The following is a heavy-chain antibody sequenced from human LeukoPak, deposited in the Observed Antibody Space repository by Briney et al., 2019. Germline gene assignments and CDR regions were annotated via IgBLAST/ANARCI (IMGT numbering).Heavy chain of an antibody. D-gene: IGHD3-3*01. J-gene: IGHJ6*02. V-gene: IGHV3-23*01. CDR2: LSGTGGST. Sequence: PGGSLRLSCAASGFTFSNYAMSWVRQAPGKGLEWVSTLSGTGGSTYYADSVKGRFTISRDNSKNTLYLQMNSLRAEDTAVYYCARGPPYYDFWSGYYNYYYGMDVWGQGTTVTVSS. CDR1: GFTFSNYA. CDR3: ARGPPYYDFWSGYYNYYYGMDV.